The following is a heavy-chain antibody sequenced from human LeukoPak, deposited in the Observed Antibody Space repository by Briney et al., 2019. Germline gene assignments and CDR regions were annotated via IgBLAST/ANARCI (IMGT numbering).Heavy chain of an antibody. V-gene: IGHV1-18*01. CDR3: ATALDDFWSGPYYYYGMDV. J-gene: IGHJ6*02. Sequence: ASVKVSCKASGYTFTSYGISWVRQAPGQGLEWMGWISAYNGNTNYAQKLQGRVTMTTDTSTSTAYMELRSLRSDDTAVYYCATALDDFWSGPYYYYGMDVWGQGTTVTVSS. CDR1: GYTFTSYG. D-gene: IGHD3-3*01. CDR2: ISAYNGNT.